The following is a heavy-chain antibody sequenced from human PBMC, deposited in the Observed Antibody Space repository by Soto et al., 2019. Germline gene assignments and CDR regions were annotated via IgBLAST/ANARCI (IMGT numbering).Heavy chain of an antibody. D-gene: IGHD3-9*01. CDR2: ISSSSSYT. J-gene: IGHJ4*02. CDR1: GFTFSDYY. Sequence: PGGSLRLSCAASGFTFSDYYMSWIRQAPGKGLEWVSYISSSSSYTNYADSVKGRFTISRDNAKNSLYLQMNSLRAEDTAVYYCARGGGVLRYFDWFDYWGQGTLVTVSS. V-gene: IGHV3-11*06. CDR3: ARGGGVLRYFDWFDY.